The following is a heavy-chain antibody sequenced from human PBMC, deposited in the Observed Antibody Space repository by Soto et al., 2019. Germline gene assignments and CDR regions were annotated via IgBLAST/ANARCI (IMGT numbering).Heavy chain of an antibody. J-gene: IGHJ4*02. Sequence: EVQLVESGGGLVQPGGSLRLSCAASGFTFSSYWMHWVRQAPGKGLVWVSRINSDGTSTSYADSVRGRFTISRDNAKNTLYLQMNSLRAADTAVYYCARGGEMTYYDSSGYLYWGQGTLVTVSS. V-gene: IGHV3-74*01. CDR3: ARGGEMTYYDSSGYLY. CDR1: GFTFSSYW. D-gene: IGHD3-22*01. CDR2: INSDGTST.